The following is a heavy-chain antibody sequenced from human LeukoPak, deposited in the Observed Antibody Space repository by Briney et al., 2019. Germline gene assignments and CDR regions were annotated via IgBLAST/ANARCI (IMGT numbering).Heavy chain of an antibody. D-gene: IGHD5-18*01. CDR1: GYTFTSYY. Sequence: ASVKVSCKASGYTFTSYYMHWGRQAPGPGVEWMGKINPSGGSTSYAQKFQGRVTMTRDTSTSAVYMGLSSLRSEDTAVYYCARDMYSYTTYYFDYWGQGTLVTVSS. J-gene: IGHJ4*02. V-gene: IGHV1-46*01. CDR3: ARDMYSYTTYYFDY. CDR2: INPSGGST.